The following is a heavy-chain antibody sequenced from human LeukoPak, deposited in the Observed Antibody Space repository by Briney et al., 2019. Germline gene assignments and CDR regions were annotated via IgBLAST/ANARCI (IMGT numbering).Heavy chain of an antibody. J-gene: IGHJ4*02. CDR1: GGSISSYY. V-gene: IGHV4-38-2*02. Sequence: SETLSLTCTVSGGSISSYYWGWIRQPPGKGLEWIGSIYHSGSTYYNPSLKSRVTISVDTSKNQFSLKLSSVTAADTAVYYCARHAPNMVRGVTIDYWGQGTLVTVSS. D-gene: IGHD3-10*01. CDR3: ARHAPNMVRGVTIDY. CDR2: IYHSGST.